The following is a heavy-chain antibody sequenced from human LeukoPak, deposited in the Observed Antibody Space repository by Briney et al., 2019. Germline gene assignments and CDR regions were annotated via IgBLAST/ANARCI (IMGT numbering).Heavy chain of an antibody. V-gene: IGHV3-23*01. CDR2: ISGSGGST. CDR1: GFTFSSYA. J-gene: IGHJ4*02. Sequence: PGGSLRLSCAASGFTFSSYAMSWVRQAPGKGLEWVSAISGSGGSTYYADSVKGRFTISRDNSKNTLYLQMNSLRAEDTAVYYCAKTSGAPPSGYSYHLDYWAQGTLVTVSS. D-gene: IGHD5-18*01. CDR3: AKTSGAPPSGYSYHLDY.